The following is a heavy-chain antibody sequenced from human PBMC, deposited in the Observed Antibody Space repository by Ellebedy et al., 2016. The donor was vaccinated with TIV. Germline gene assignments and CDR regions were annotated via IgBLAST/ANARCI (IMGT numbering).Heavy chain of an antibody. CDR2: IIPIFDTA. Sequence: AASVKVSCKASGGTFSSYAISWVRQDPGQGLEWLGGIIPIFDTAKYAQKFQGRVTIAADESTITAYMELSSLRAEDTAVYYCATDRAPDGRNWYFDLWGRGTVVTVSS. J-gene: IGHJ2*01. D-gene: IGHD5-24*01. CDR1: GGTFSSYA. V-gene: IGHV1-69*13. CDR3: ATDRAPDGRNWYFDL.